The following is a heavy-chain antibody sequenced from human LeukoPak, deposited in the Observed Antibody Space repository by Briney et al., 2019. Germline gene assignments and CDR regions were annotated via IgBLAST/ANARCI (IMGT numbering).Heavy chain of an antibody. Sequence: KTSETLSLTCTVSGGSISSSSYYWGWIRQPPGKGLEWIGSFFYSGSTYYNPSLKSRVTISVDTSKNHFSLKLSSVTAADTAVYYCARHSRYYDSSGLFDYWGQGTLVTVSS. J-gene: IGHJ4*02. CDR1: GGSISSSSYY. D-gene: IGHD3-22*01. CDR3: ARHSRYYDSSGLFDY. CDR2: FFYSGST. V-gene: IGHV4-39*01.